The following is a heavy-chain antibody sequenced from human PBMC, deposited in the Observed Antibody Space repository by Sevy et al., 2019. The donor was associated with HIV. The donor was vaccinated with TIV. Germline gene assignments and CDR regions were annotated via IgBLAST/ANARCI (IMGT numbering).Heavy chain of an antibody. Sequence: GGSLRLSCAASGFTFSSYAMSWVRQAPGKGLERVSAISGSGGSTYYADSVKGRFTISRDNSKNTLYLQMNSLRAEDTAVYYCAKASGDTAMVTGYYFDYWGQGTLVTVSS. CDR2: ISGSGGST. CDR3: AKASGDTAMVTGYYFDY. D-gene: IGHD5-18*01. CDR1: GFTFSSYA. V-gene: IGHV3-23*01. J-gene: IGHJ4*02.